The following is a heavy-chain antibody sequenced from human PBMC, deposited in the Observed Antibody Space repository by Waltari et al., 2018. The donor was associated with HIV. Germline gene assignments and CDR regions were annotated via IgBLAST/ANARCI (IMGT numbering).Heavy chain of an antibody. CDR2: ISSSSSTI. V-gene: IGHV3-48*01. CDR1: GFPFSFYS. CDR3: AREEGGGNAYYYYGMDV. J-gene: IGHJ6*02. Sequence: EVHLVESGGGLVQPGGSLSLSCAASGFPFSFYSLNWVRQAPGKGLEWISYISSSSSTIFYADSVKGRFTISRDNAKNSRYLQLNSLRAEDTAVYYCAREEGGGNAYYYYGMDVWGQGTTVTVSS. D-gene: IGHD3-16*01.